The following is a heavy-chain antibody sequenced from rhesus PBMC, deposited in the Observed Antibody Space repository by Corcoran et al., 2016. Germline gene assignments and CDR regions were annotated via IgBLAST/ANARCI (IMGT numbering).Heavy chain of an antibody. Sequence: QLQLQESGPGLVKPSETLSLTCAVSGGSISSNYWSWIRQPPGKGLEWIGRISGSGGSTDYNPSLRSRVTISTDTSKNQVSLKLSSVTAADTAVYYCARSVNSGSYYPEYFEFWGQGALVTVSS. J-gene: IGHJ1*01. CDR3: ARSVNSGSYYPEYFEF. D-gene: IGHD3-16*01. CDR2: ISGSGGST. CDR1: GGSISSNY. V-gene: IGHV4-173*01.